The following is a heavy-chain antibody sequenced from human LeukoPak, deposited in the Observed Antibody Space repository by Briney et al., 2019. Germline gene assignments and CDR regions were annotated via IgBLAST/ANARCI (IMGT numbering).Heavy chain of an antibody. J-gene: IGHJ3*02. D-gene: IGHD2-15*01. Sequence: PSETLSLTCAVSGGSISSSNWWSWVRQPPGKGLEWIGEIYHSGSTNYNPSLKSRVTISVDKSKNQFSLKLSSVTAAATAVYYCARSLGYCSGGSCRDAFDIWGQGTMVTVSS. V-gene: IGHV4-4*02. CDR3: ARSLGYCSGGSCRDAFDI. CDR1: GGSISSSNW. CDR2: IYHSGST.